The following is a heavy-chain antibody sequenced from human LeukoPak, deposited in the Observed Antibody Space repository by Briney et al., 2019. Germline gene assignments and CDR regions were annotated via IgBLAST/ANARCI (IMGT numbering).Heavy chain of an antibody. J-gene: IGHJ6*03. V-gene: IGHV3-21*01. Sequence: GGSLRLSCTASGFSFRDFSFNWVRQSPGKGLEWVASITSSGPFMYHSDSLRGRFTISRDNAKNSLYLQMNSLRPEDTAIYYCVRGGVFGRYFYHYMDVWGKGTTVTVSS. D-gene: IGHD2-15*01. CDR1: GFSFRDFS. CDR2: ITSSGPFM. CDR3: VRGGVFGRYFYHYMDV.